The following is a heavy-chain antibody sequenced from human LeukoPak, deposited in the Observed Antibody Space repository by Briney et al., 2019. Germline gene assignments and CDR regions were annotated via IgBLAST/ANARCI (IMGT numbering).Heavy chain of an antibody. V-gene: IGHV7-4-1*02. CDR3: AREHLRSGYYPFDY. CDR2: INTNTGNP. CDR1: GYSFTGYY. Sequence: GASVKVSCKASGYSFTGYYIHWVRQAPGQGLEWMGWINTNTGNPTYAQGFTGRFVFSLDTSVSTAYLQISSLKAEDTAVYYCAREHLRSGYYPFDYWGQGTLVTVSS. D-gene: IGHD3-10*01. J-gene: IGHJ4*02.